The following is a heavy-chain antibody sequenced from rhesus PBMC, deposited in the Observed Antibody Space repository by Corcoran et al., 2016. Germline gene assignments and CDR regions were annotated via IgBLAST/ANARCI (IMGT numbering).Heavy chain of an antibody. CDR2: IYWNDSK. CDR3: ARAGYEDDYGYYFPGFFDY. V-gene: IGHV2-95*01. D-gene: IGHD3-9*01. CDR1: GFSISTTGTG. Sequence: QVTLKESGPALVKPTQTLTLTCTFSGFSISTTGTGVGWIRQPPGKALEWLASIYWNDSKYYSTSLKSRLTISKDTSKNQVVLTMTNMDPVDTATYYCARAGYEDDYGYYFPGFFDYWGQGVLVTVSS. J-gene: IGHJ4*01.